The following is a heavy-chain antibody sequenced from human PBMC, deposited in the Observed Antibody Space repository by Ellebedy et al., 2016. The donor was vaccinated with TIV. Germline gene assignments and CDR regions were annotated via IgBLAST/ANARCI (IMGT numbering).Heavy chain of an antibody. J-gene: IGHJ3*02. CDR2: IDWDDDK. CDR1: GFSLSTSGMC. V-gene: IGHV2-70*11. CDR3: ARIAGGIAVAGANKDAFDI. Sequence: SGPTLVKPTQTLTLTCTFSGFSLSTSGMCVSWIRQPPGKALEWLARIDWDDDKYYSTSLKTRLTISKDTSKNQVVLTMTNMDPVDTATYYCARIAGGIAVAGANKDAFDIWGQGTMVTVSS. D-gene: IGHD6-19*01.